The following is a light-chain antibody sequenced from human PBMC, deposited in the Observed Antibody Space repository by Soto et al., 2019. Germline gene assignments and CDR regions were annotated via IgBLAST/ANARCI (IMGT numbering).Light chain of an antibody. J-gene: IGKJ1*01. CDR2: GAS. CDR3: QQYNNWWT. V-gene: IGKV3-15*01. Sequence: EIVMTQSPATLSVSPGERATLSCRASQSVSSNSAWYQKKPGQAPRLLIYGASTRAPGIPARFSGSGSGTEFTLTISSLQSEDFAVYYCQQYNNWWTFGQGTRVEIK. CDR1: QSVSSN.